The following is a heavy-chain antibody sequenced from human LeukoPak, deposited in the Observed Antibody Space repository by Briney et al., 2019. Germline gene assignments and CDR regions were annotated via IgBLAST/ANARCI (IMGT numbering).Heavy chain of an antibody. CDR2: ISSSGSTI. D-gene: IGHD6-19*01. Sequence: GGSLRLSCAASGFTFSSYWMSWVRQAPGKGLEWVSYISSSGSTIYYADSVKGRFTISRDNAKNSLYLQMNSLRAEDTAVYYCARERLYSSGWPYYYYGMDVWGQGTTVTVSS. J-gene: IGHJ6*02. CDR3: ARERLYSSGWPYYYYGMDV. V-gene: IGHV3-48*04. CDR1: GFTFSSYW.